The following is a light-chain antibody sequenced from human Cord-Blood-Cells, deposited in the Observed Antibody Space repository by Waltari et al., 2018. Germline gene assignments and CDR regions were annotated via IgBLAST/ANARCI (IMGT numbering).Light chain of an antibody. CDR3: SSYTSSSTLVV. V-gene: IGLV2-14*01. CDR1: SRAVGGYNY. CDR2: DVS. J-gene: IGLJ2*01. Sequence: SALPQPASVSGSPGQSITISCTGTSRAVGGYNYVSWYQRHPGKAPQLMIYDVSNRPSGVSNRFSGSKSGNTASLTISGLQAEDEADYYCSSYTSSSTLVVFGGGTKLTVL.